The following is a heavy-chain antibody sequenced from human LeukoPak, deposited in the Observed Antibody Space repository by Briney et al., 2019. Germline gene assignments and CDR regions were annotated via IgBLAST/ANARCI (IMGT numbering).Heavy chain of an antibody. CDR3: ARFHRGGDYYFDY. D-gene: IGHD3-16*01. V-gene: IGHV1-18*01. CDR2: ISAHNGNT. CDR1: GYTFTSYD. J-gene: IGHJ4*02. Sequence: GASVKVSCKASGYTFTSYDISWVRQAPGQGLEWMGWISAHNGNTNYAQKLQGRVTMTTDTPTSTAYMELRSLRSDDTAVCYCARFHRGGDYYFDYWGQGTLVTVSS.